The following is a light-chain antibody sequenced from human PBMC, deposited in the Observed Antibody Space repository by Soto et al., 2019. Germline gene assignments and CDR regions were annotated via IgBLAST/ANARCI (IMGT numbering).Light chain of an antibody. Sequence: AIQVTQSPSSLSASVGDRVTITCRASQDISCALAWYQQKPGKAPKLLSYDVSTLESGVPSRFSGSGSGTEFTLTIISLKHEDCGTYYCQQFQSQPITFGHGTRLEIK. CDR1: QDISCA. V-gene: IGKV1-13*02. CDR2: DVS. CDR3: QQFQSQPIT. J-gene: IGKJ5*01.